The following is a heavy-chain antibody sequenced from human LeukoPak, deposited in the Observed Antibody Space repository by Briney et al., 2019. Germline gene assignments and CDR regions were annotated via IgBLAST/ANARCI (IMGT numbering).Heavy chain of an antibody. J-gene: IGHJ5*02. V-gene: IGHV3-30*03. CDR2: ISYDARNK. Sequence: GGSLRLSCAVSGFTITRYAMHWVRQAPGKGLEWVALISYDARNKFYADSMKGRFTISRDNSKNSVYLQMNSLRAEDTAVYYCATRWFDPWGLGTLVTVSS. CDR3: ATRWFDP. CDR1: GFTITRYA.